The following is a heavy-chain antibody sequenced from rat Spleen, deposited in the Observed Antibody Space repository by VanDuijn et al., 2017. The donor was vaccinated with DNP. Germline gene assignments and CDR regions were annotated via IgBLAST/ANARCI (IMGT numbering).Heavy chain of an antibody. D-gene: IGHD5-1*01. Sequence: EVQLVESGGDLVQPGRSLKLSCAASGFTFSDYDMAWVRQAPKRGLEWVTTITYVGSITYYPDSVKGRFTISRDNAKNTLYLQMNSLISEDTATYYCARDRTGTWFAYWGQGTLVSVSS. J-gene: IGHJ3*01. V-gene: IGHV5-7*01. CDR3: ARDRTGTWFAY. CDR2: ITYVGSIT. CDR1: GFTFSDYD.